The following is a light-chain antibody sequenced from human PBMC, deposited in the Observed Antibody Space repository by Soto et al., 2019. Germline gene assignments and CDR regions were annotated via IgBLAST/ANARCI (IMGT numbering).Light chain of an antibody. J-gene: IGLJ1*01. CDR3: CSYAGSGTPYV. Sequence: QSALTQPASVSGSPGQSITSSCTGTSSDVGSYNLVSWYQQHPGKAPKLMIYEGSKRPSGVSDRFSGSKSGNTASLTISGLQAEDEADYYCCSYAGSGTPYVFGNGTKVTVL. CDR2: EGS. CDR1: SSDVGSYNL. V-gene: IGLV2-23*01.